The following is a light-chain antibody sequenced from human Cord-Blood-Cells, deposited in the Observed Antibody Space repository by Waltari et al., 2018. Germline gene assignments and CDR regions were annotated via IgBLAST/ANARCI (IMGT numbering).Light chain of an antibody. CDR1: NIGSKS. CDR2: YDS. J-gene: IGLJ2*01. CDR3: QVWESSSDRV. V-gene: IGLV3-21*01. Sequence: SYVLTQPPSVSVAPGKTARITCGGNNIGSKSVHWYQQKPGQAPVLVIYYDSDRPSGIPERFSGSNSGNTATLTISRVEAWDEDDYYCQVWESSSDRVFGGGTKLTVL.